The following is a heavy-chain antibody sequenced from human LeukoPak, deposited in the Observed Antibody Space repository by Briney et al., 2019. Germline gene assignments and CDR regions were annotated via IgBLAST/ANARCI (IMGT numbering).Heavy chain of an antibody. CDR3: ARGDYYDSSGFFDY. J-gene: IGHJ4*02. CDR2: IYYSGST. D-gene: IGHD3-22*01. CDR1: GYSISSGYY. Sequence: PSETLSLTCTVSGYSISSGYYWGWIRQPPGQGLEWIGYIYYSGSTNYNPSLKSRVTISVDTSKNQFSLKLSSVTAADTAVYYCARGDYYDSSGFFDYWGQGTLVTVSS. V-gene: IGHV4-61*01.